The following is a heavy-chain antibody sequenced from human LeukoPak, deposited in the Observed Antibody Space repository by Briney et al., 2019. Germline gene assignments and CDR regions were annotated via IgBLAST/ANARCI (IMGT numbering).Heavy chain of an antibody. Sequence: GASVKVSCKASGYTFTGHYMHWLRQAPGEGLEWMGRINPNSGGTNYAQKFQGRVTMTRDTSISTAYMELSRLRSDDTAVYYCARAGGPITMVRGVIKNDYWGQGTLVTVSS. CDR3: ARAGGPITMVRGVIKNDY. CDR1: GYTFTGHY. V-gene: IGHV1-2*06. D-gene: IGHD3-10*01. J-gene: IGHJ4*02. CDR2: INPNSGGT.